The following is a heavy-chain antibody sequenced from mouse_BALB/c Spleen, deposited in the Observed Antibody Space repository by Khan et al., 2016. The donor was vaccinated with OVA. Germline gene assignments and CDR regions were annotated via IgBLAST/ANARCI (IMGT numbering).Heavy chain of an antibody. J-gene: IGHJ4*01. Sequence: QVQLQQSGPGLVAPSQSLSITCTVSGFSLTNYSVNWVRQPPGKGLEWLGIIWAGGSTNYNSALMSRVSIRKDNAKTQVFLKMNSLQTEDTAMYYCARETAYYGNYEAMDYWGQGTSVTVSS. CDR2: IWAGGST. CDR1: GFSLTNYS. V-gene: IGHV2-9*02. D-gene: IGHD2-10*01. CDR3: ARETAYYGNYEAMDY.